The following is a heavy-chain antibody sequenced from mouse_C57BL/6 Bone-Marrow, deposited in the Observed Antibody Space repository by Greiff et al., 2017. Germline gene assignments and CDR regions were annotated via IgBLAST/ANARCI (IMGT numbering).Heavy chain of an antibody. CDR2: IYYSGTI. D-gene: IGHD1-1*01. CDR3: ARDRITTVAHWYFDV. V-gene: IGHV3-5*01. J-gene: IGHJ1*03. Sequence: DVKLQESGPGLVKPSQTVFLTCTVTGISITTGNYRWSWIRQFPGNKLEWIGYIYYSGTITYNPSLTSRTTITRDTPKNQFFLEMNSLTAEDTATYYCARDRITTVAHWYFDVWGTGTTVTVSS. CDR1: GISITTGNYR.